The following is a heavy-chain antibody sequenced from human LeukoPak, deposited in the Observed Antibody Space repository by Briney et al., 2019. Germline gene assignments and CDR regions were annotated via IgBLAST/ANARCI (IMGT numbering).Heavy chain of an antibody. V-gene: IGHV3-23*01. J-gene: IGHJ3*02. CDR3: STGSGHAFDI. D-gene: IGHD3-10*01. CDR2: IPAITDAK. CDR1: GFTFSNYA. Sequence: GGSLRLSCAASGFTFSNYAMNWVRQVPGKGLEWVAGIPAITDAKFYADSVKGRFTISRDNAKNTLYVQMNSLRAEDTAVYYCSTGSGHAFDIWGRGTMVTVSS.